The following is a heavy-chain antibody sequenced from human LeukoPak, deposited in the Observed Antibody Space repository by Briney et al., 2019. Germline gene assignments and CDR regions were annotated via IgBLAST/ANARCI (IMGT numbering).Heavy chain of an antibody. D-gene: IGHD2-8*01. CDR1: GFTFSSYG. CDR2: IWYDGSSK. V-gene: IGHV3-33*01. Sequence: GGSLRLSCAASGFTFSSYGMHWVRQAPGKGLEWVALIWYDGSSKYYADSVKGRFTISRENSKNTLYLQMNSLRAEDTAVYYCARDPYCTNGVCYGDYFDYWGQGTLVTVPS. CDR3: ARDPYCTNGVCYGDYFDY. J-gene: IGHJ4*02.